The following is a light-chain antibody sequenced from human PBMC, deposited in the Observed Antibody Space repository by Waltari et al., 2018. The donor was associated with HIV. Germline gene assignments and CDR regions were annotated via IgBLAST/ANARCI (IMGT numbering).Light chain of an antibody. J-gene: IGLJ2*01. CDR1: SSNIGSNT. Sequence: QSVLTQPPSASGTPGQRVTISCSGSSSNIGSNTVNWYQQLPGTAPKLLIYSYNLRPSGVPYRFPGSKSGTSASLAISGLQSGDEADYDCAAWDDSLKGPIFGGGTKVTGL. CDR2: SYN. V-gene: IGLV1-44*01. CDR3: AAWDDSLKGPI.